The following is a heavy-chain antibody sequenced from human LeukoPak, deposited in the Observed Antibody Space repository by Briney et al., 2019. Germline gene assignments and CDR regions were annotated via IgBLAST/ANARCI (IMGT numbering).Heavy chain of an antibody. V-gene: IGHV3-15*01. Sequence: GGSLRLSSAASGFTFSNAWMSWVRQAPGKGLEWVGRIKSKTDGGTTDYAAPVKGRFTISRDDSKNTLYLQMNSLKTEDTAVYYCTTVYYGSGSTRSRYYYYGMDVWGKGTTVTVSS. CDR2: IKSKTDGGTT. J-gene: IGHJ6*04. CDR1: GFTFSNAW. D-gene: IGHD3-10*01. CDR3: TTVYYGSGSTRSRYYYYGMDV.